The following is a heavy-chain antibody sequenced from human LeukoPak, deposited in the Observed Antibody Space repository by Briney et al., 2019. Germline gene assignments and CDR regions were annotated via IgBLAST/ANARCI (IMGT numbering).Heavy chain of an antibody. CDR3: ARVYSSSSGKDAFDI. J-gene: IGHJ3*02. V-gene: IGHV3-7*03. CDR1: GFTFRNYW. CDR2: IKQDGGNEK. Sequence: PGGSLRLSCAASGFTFRNYWMSWVRQAPGKGLEWVANIKQDGGNEKYYVDSVKGRFTISRDNAKNSLYLQMNSLRAEDTAVYYCARVYSSSSGKDAFDIWGQGTMVTVSS. D-gene: IGHD6-6*01.